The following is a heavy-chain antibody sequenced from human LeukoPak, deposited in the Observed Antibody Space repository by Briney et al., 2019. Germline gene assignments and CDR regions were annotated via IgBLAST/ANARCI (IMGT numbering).Heavy chain of an antibody. J-gene: IGHJ4*02. D-gene: IGHD1-26*01. CDR3: ARSKRVGATTIFDC. CDR1: GYTFTSYA. Sequence: ASVKVSCKASGYTFTSYAMHWVRQAPGQRLEWMGWINAGNGNTKYSQKFQGRVTITRDTSASTAYMELSSLRSEDTAVYYCARSKRVGATTIFDCWGQGTLVTVSS. V-gene: IGHV1-3*01. CDR2: INAGNGNT.